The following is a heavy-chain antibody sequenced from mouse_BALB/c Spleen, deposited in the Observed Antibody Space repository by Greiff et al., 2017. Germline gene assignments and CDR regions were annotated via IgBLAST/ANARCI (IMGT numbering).Heavy chain of an antibody. J-gene: IGHJ4*01. CDR2: INPSSGYT. V-gene: IGHV1-4*01. CDR1: GYTFTSYT. CDR3: ARNEGSFSAMDY. Sequence: VHLVESGTELARPGASVKMSCKASGYTFTSYTMHWVKQRPGQGLEWIGYINPSSGYTNYNQKFKDKATLTADKSSSTAYMQLSSLTSEDSAVYYCARNEGSFSAMDYWGEGTSVTVSS. D-gene: IGHD1-1*02.